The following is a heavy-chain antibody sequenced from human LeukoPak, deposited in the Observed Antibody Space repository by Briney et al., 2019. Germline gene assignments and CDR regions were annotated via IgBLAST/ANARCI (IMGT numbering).Heavy chain of an antibody. CDR2: IYYSGNT. Sequence: PSETLSLTCAVYGGSFSGYYWSWIRQPPGKGLEWIAYIYYSGNTNYNPSLKSRVTVSVDTSKNQFSLQLRSVTAADTAVYYCARGQRGYPYWGQGTLVTVSS. D-gene: IGHD5-18*01. J-gene: IGHJ4*02. CDR1: GGSFSGYY. CDR3: ARGQRGYPY. V-gene: IGHV4-59*01.